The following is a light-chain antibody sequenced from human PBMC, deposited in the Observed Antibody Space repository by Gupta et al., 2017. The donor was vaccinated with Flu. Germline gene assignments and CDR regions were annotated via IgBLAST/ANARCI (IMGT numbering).Light chain of an antibody. CDR3: QSYDSRLTGWV. J-gene: IGLJ3*02. V-gene: IGLV1-40*01. Sequence: QSFLTQPPSVSGAPGQRVTISNIGAAFDVHWYRLLPGTAPKLLIYANNNRPSGVPDRFSGSKSGTSASLAITGLRAEDEAEYYCQSYDSRLTGWVFGGGTKLTVL. CDR1: NIGAAFD. CDR2: ANN.